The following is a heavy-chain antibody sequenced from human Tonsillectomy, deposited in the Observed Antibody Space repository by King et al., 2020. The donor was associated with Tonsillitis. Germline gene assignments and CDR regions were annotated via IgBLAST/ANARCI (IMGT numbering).Heavy chain of an antibody. CDR2: IYSDVTA. V-gene: IGHV3-66*01. D-gene: IGHD1-1*01. J-gene: IGHJ4*02. CDR1: GFTVRTNY. Sequence: EVQLVESGGGLVQPGGSLRLSCAASGFTVRTNYMGWVRQAPGKGLEWVSVIYSDVTAYYADSVKGRFTISRDTSKNTVYLQMNSLRAEDTAVYYCAREYNPIRETSYYFDYWGQGILVTVSS. CDR3: AREYNPIRETSYYFDY.